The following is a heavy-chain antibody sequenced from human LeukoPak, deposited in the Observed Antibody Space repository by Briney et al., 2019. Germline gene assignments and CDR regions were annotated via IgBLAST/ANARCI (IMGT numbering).Heavy chain of an antibody. Sequence: GGSLRLSCAASGFTFSRCDMHWVRQAPGKGLEWVAFVLYDGSLKYYADSVRGRVTISRDNSKNTLYLQMNSLRAEDTAVYCCASPENWNYEYYFDYWGQGTLVTVSS. V-gene: IGHV3-30*02. D-gene: IGHD1-7*01. CDR1: GFTFSRCD. CDR3: ASPENWNYEYYFDY. CDR2: VLYDGSLK. J-gene: IGHJ4*02.